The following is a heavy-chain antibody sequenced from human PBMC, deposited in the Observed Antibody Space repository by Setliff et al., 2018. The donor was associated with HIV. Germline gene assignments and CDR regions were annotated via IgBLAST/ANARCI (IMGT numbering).Heavy chain of an antibody. CDR1: GYTFTSYD. CDR2: ISAYNGNT. V-gene: IGHV1-18*01. Sequence: ASVKVSCKASGYTFTSYDISWVRQAPGQGLEWMGWISAYNGNTNYAQKLQGRVTMTTDTSTSTAYMELRSLRSDDTAVYYCARDRASGSYFFGAFDIWGQGTMVTVSS. CDR3: ARDRASGSYFFGAFDI. D-gene: IGHD1-26*01. J-gene: IGHJ3*02.